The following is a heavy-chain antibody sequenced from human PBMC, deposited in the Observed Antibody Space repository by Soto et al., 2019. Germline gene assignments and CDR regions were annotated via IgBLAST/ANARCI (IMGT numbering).Heavy chain of an antibody. CDR1: GGSFSGYY. CDR2: INHSGST. J-gene: IGHJ4*02. D-gene: IGHD3-10*01. CDR3: ARGKNVRARGVTPYSGPFDY. V-gene: IGHV4-34*01. Sequence: ASETLSLTCAVYGGSFSGYYWSWIRQPPGKGLEWIGEINHSGSTNYNPSLKSRVTISVDTSKNQFSLKLSSVTAADTAVYYCARGKNVRARGVTPYSGPFDYWGQGTLVTVSS.